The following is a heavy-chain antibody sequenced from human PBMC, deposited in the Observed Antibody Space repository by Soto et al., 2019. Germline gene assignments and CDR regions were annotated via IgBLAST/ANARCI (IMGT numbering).Heavy chain of an antibody. CDR2: IIPILGIA. Sequence: SVKVSCKASGGTFSSYTISWARQAPGQGLEWMGRIIPILGIANYAQKFQGRVTITADKSTSTAYMELSSLRSEDTAMYYCARDGTSIAAAGVDYWGQGTLVTVSS. V-gene: IGHV1-69*04. CDR3: ARDGTSIAAAGVDY. J-gene: IGHJ4*02. CDR1: GGTFSSYT. D-gene: IGHD6-13*01.